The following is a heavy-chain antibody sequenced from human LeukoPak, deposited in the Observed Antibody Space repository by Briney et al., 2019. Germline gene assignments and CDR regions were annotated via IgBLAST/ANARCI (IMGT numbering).Heavy chain of an antibody. CDR2: INPNSGGT. CDR3: ARAKSNSGSYLFDY. CDR1: GYTFTGYY. Sequence: ASVKVSCKASGYTFTGYYMHWVRQAPGQGLEWMGRINPNSGGTNYAQKFQGRVTMTRDTSISTAYMELSRLRSDDTAVHYCARAKSNSGSYLFDYWGQGTLVTVSS. V-gene: IGHV1-2*06. D-gene: IGHD1-26*01. J-gene: IGHJ4*02.